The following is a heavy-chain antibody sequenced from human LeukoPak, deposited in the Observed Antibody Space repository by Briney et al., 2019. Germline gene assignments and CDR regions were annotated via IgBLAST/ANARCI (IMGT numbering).Heavy chain of an antibody. CDR2: ISGAGGTT. Sequence: GGSLRLSCAASGFSFSIYAMNRVRQGPGKGLEWVSAISGAGGTTYYADPVKGRFTISRDNSKNTLYLQMNSLRVEDTAIYYCAKDHYYGSSGDAFHIWGQGTMVTVSS. V-gene: IGHV3-23*01. CDR1: GFSFSIYA. D-gene: IGHD3-22*01. CDR3: AKDHYYGSSGDAFHI. J-gene: IGHJ3*02.